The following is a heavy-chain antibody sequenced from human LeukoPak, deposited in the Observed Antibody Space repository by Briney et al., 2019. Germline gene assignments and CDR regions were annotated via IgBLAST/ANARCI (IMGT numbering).Heavy chain of an antibody. D-gene: IGHD2-2*01. V-gene: IGHV1-69*02. CDR3: ARSDGVPAAIWFDP. J-gene: IGHJ5*02. Sequence: SVKVSCKVSGYTLTELSMHWVRQAPGQGLEWIGRIIPILGIANYAQKFQGRVTITADKSTSTAYMELSSLRSEDTAVYYCARSDGVPAAIWFDPWGQGTLVTVSS. CDR2: IIPILGIA. CDR1: GYTLTELS.